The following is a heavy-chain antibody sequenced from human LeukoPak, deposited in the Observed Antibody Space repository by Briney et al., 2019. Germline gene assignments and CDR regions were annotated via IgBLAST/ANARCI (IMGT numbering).Heavy chain of an antibody. CDR3: ARAKGLAAASEYFQH. Sequence: ASVKVSCEASGYTFTGYYMHWVRQAPGQGLEWMGRINPNSGGTNYAQKFQGRVTMTRDTSISTAYMELSRLRSDDTAVYYCARAKGLAAASEYFQHWGQGTLVTVSS. D-gene: IGHD6-13*01. CDR2: INPNSGGT. V-gene: IGHV1-2*06. CDR1: GYTFTGYY. J-gene: IGHJ1*01.